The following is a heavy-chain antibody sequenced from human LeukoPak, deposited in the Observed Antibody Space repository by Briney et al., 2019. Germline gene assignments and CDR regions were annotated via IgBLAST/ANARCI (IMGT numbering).Heavy chain of an antibody. V-gene: IGHV3-21*01. J-gene: IGHJ1*01. Sequence: GGSLGLSCAAFGLNFIAYTMNWVPKAPGKGLDWFSSITSTGRYIFYADSLKGRFTISRDNAKKSLYLQMNSLRAEDMAVYYCARVRLGTTVTTGYFQHWGQGTLVTVSS. CDR2: ITSTGRYI. D-gene: IGHD4-17*01. CDR1: GLNFIAYT. CDR3: ARVRLGTTVTTGYFQH.